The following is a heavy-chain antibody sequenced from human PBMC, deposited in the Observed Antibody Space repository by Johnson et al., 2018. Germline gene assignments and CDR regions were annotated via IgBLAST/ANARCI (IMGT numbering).Heavy chain of an antibody. CDR3: TRPGYSSGWSLAEYFQH. D-gene: IGHD6-19*01. Sequence: EVQLLESGGGLVQPGRSLRLSCTASGFTFGDYAMSWFRQAPGKGLEWVGFIRSKAYGGTTESAASVKGRFTISRDDSKSIAYLQRNSRKTEDTAVYYCTRPGYSSGWSLAEYFQHWGQGTLVTVSS. CDR1: GFTFGDYA. J-gene: IGHJ1*01. CDR2: IRSKAYGGTT. V-gene: IGHV3-49*03.